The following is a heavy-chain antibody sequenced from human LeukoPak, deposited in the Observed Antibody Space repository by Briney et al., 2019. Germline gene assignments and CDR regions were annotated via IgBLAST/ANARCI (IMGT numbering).Heavy chain of an antibody. V-gene: IGHV1-2*02. J-gene: IGHJ6*04. CDR2: INPNSGGT. Sequence: GASVKVSCKASGYTFTGYYMHWVRQAPGQGLEWMGWINPNSGGTNYAQKFQGRVTMTRDTSISTAYMELSRLRSDDTAVYYCARPYLYCSSTSCYTPLLLHLEVWGKGPRSPSPQ. CDR1: GYTFTGYY. CDR3: ARPYLYCSSTSCYTPLLLHLEV. D-gene: IGHD2-2*02.